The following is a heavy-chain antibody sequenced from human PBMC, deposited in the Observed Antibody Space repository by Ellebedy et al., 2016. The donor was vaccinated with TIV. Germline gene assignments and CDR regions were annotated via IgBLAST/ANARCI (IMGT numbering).Heavy chain of an antibody. V-gene: IGHV1-3*01. CDR1: GYSFNRYG. CDR2: ITAGNGNT. J-gene: IGHJ6*02. Sequence: AASVKVSCKASGYSFNRYGIHWVRQAPGQRLEWMGWITAGNGNTKYSQKFQDRVTITRDTSANTTYMELSSLTSEDTAVYSCARDRNYYDSRGYFQRSYGMDVWGQGTPVTVFS. D-gene: IGHD3-22*01. CDR3: ARDRNYYDSRGYFQRSYGMDV.